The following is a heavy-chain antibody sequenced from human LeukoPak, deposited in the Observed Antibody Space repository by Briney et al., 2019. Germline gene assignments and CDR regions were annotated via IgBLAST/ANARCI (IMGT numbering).Heavy chain of an antibody. Sequence: PGGSLRLSCPASGFTFSSYGMHWVRQAPGKGLEWVAFIRYDGSNKYYADSVKGRFTISRDNSKNTLYLQMNSLRAEGTAVYYCATHGPFYDILTDLDYWGQGTLVTVSS. CDR2: IRYDGSNK. J-gene: IGHJ4*02. CDR3: ATHGPFYDILTDLDY. CDR1: GFTFSSYG. D-gene: IGHD3-9*01. V-gene: IGHV3-30*02.